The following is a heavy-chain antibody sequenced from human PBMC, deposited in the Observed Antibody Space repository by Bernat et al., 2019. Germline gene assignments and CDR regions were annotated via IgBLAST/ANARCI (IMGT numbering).Heavy chain of an antibody. V-gene: IGHV3-23*04. Sequence: EVQLEESGGGSVQPGGSLRLSCEASGLAFSTYFMSWVRQAPGKGLEWVSCIGGSGDNTKYADSVKGRFTISSDNSKNTLYLQMNSLRADDTAVYYCADGRQRPEYDYWGQGTLVTVSS. J-gene: IGHJ4*02. D-gene: IGHD6-25*01. CDR3: ADGRQRPEYDY. CDR1: GLAFSTYF. CDR2: IGGSGDNT.